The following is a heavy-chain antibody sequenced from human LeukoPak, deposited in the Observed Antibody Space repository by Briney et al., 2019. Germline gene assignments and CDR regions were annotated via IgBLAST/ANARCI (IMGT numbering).Heavy chain of an antibody. D-gene: IGHD3-16*01. J-gene: IGHJ4*02. V-gene: IGHV4-59*11. CDR2: INYSGTT. CDR3: ASLRGGTPSY. CDR1: GGSIGSHF. Sequence: SETLSLTCTVSGGSIGSHFWNWIRQPPGKGLEWIGYINYSGTTSYNPSLKSRITLSIDTSKNQFSLKVNSVPAADTAVYYCASLRGGTPSYWGQGTLVTVSS.